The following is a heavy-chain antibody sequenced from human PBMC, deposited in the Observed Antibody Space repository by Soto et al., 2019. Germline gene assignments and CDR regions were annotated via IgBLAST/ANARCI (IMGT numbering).Heavy chain of an antibody. CDR2: IRSKAYGGTT. CDR1: GFTFGDYA. CDR3: TRDMGEYQLLGFDP. Sequence: GGSLRLSCTASGFTFGDYAMSWFRQAPGKGLEWVGFIRSKAYGGTTEYAASVKGRFTISRDDSKSIAYLQMNSLKTEDTAVYYCTRDMGEYQLLGFDPWGQGTLVIVSS. V-gene: IGHV3-49*03. D-gene: IGHD2-2*01. J-gene: IGHJ5*02.